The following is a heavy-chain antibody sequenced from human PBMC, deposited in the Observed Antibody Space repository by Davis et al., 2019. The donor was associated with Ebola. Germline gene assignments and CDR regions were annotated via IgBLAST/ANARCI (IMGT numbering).Heavy chain of an antibody. J-gene: IGHJ4*02. V-gene: IGHV4-61*01. Sequence: PSETLSLTCTVSGGSVSSGSYYWSWIRQPPGKGLEWIGYIYYSGSTNYNPSLKSRVTISVDTSKNQFSLKLSSVTAADTAVYYCAREETGTPFRYFDYWGQGTLVTVSS. CDR2: IYYSGST. D-gene: IGHD1-1*01. CDR3: AREETGTPFRYFDY. CDR1: GGSVSSGSYY.